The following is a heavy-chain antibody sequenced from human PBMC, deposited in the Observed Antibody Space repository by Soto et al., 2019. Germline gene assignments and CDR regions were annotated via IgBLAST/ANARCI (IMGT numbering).Heavy chain of an antibody. CDR2: VYYSGGA. D-gene: IGHD3-9*01. CDR3: LIFERSASHHAHLSS. J-gene: IGHJ5*02. CDR1: GGSLETSHYF. Sequence: SENLSVPYDVSGGSLETSHYFWGWIRQQQGKGLEFIGSVYYSGGAYCNPSLKSRVTGSVDTSKNQLSLRVKSVTDADTAVDDCLIFERSASHHAHLSSWEQGSPVPVSS. V-gene: IGHV4-39*01.